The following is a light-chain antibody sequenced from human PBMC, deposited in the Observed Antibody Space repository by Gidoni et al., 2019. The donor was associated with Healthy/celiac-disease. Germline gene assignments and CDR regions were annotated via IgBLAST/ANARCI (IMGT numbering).Light chain of an antibody. CDR2: EGS. Sequence: QSALTQPASVSGSPGQSITISCTGTSRDVGNYNLVSWYQQHTGKAPKVMIYEGSKRPSGVSNRVAGSKSGNTASLTISGLQAEDEADYYCCSYASGGTWVFGGGTKVTVL. CDR3: CSYASGGTWV. J-gene: IGLJ3*02. CDR1: SRDVGNYNL. V-gene: IGLV2-23*01.